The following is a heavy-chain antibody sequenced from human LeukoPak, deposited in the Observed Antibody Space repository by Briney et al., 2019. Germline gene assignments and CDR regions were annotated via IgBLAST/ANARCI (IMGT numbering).Heavy chain of an antibody. CDR3: ARVGEQQLVPDY. J-gene: IGHJ4*02. CDR1: GYSISSAYY. CDR2: MYHSGST. Sequence: SETLSLTCSVSGYSISSAYYWGWIRQPPGKGLEWIGTMYHSGSTNYNPSLKSRVTISVDTSKNQFSLKLSSVTAADTAVYYCARVGEQQLVPDYWGQGTLVTVSS. V-gene: IGHV4-38-2*02. D-gene: IGHD6-13*01.